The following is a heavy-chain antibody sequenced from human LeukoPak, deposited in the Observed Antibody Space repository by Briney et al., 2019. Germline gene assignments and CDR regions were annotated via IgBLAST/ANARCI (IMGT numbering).Heavy chain of an antibody. V-gene: IGHV3-7*01. J-gene: IGHJ4*02. CDR2: IKGDGSEI. CDR1: GFSFSTYW. Sequence: GGSLRLSCAASGFSFSTYWMRWARQTPGKGLEWVANIKGDGSEINYVDSVKGRFTISRDNAKNSLSLQMNSLTADDTGVYYCTREGLPYSGDHWGQGTLVTVSS. CDR3: TREGLPYSGDH. D-gene: IGHD4-11*01.